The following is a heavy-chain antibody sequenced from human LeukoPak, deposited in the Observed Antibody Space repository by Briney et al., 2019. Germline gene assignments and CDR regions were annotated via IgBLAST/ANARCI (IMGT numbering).Heavy chain of an antibody. V-gene: IGHV3-74*03. CDR2: INSDGSST. CDR3: ARDRSIEDAFDI. D-gene: IGHD3-3*02. CDR1: GFTFSSYW. J-gene: IGHJ3*02. Sequence: GGSLRLSCAASGFTFSSYWMHWVRHAPGKGLVWVSRINSDGSSTTYADSVKGRFAISRDNAKNTLFLQMNSLSPEDTAVYYCARDRSIEDAFDIWGQGTMVTVSS.